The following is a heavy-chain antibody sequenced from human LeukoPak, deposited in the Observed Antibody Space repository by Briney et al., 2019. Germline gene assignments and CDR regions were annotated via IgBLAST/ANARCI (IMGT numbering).Heavy chain of an antibody. Sequence: PGGSLRLSCAASGFTFSSYGMHWVRQVPGKGLEWVTFISYDGSNKYYADSVKGRFTISRDNSNNTLYLQMNSLRAEDTAVYYCARFGYSSSDDYWGQGTLVTVSS. CDR1: GFTFSSYG. D-gene: IGHD6-6*01. V-gene: IGHV3-30*03. CDR2: ISYDGSNK. J-gene: IGHJ4*02. CDR3: ARFGYSSSDDY.